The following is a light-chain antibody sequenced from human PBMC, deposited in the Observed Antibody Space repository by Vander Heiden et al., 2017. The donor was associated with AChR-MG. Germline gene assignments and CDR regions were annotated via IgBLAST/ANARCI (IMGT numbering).Light chain of an antibody. CDR1: QSISNR. J-gene: IGKJ4*01. V-gene: IGKV3-15*01. CDR3: QQYNNWPLT. CDR2: IAS. Sequence: EVVMTQSPATLSLSPGERATLSCRASQSISNRLAWYQQKPGQAPRLLIDIASTRATGIPARFSGSGSGTEFTLTISSLQSEDFAIYYCQQYNNWPLTFGGGTKVEIK.